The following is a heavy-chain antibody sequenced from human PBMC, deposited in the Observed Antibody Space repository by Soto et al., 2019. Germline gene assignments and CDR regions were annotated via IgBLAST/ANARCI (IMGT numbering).Heavy chain of an antibody. CDR3: ASPKGDFWSGYYSESPLDY. Sequence: QVQLVQSGAEVKKPGASVKVSCKASGYTFTSYYMHWVRQAPGQGLEWMGIINPSGGSTSYAQKSQGRVTMTRDTSTSTVYMEVSSLRSEDTAVYYCASPKGDFWSGYYSESPLDYWGQGTLVTVSS. CDR1: GYTFTSYY. V-gene: IGHV1-46*01. CDR2: INPSGGST. J-gene: IGHJ4*02. D-gene: IGHD3-3*01.